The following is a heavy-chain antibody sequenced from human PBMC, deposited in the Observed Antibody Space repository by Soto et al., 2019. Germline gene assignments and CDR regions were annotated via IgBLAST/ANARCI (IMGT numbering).Heavy chain of an antibody. CDR3: ARVMTTEMYYYYYYGMDV. D-gene: IGHD4-4*01. V-gene: IGHV5-51*01. CDR1: GYSFTSYW. CDR2: IYPGDSDT. J-gene: IGHJ6*02. Sequence: GESLKLSCKGSGYSFTSYWIGWVRQMPGKGLEWMGIIYPGDSDTRYSPSFQGQVTISADKSISTAYLQWSSLKASDTAMYYCARVMTTEMYYYYYYGMDVWGQGTTVTVSS.